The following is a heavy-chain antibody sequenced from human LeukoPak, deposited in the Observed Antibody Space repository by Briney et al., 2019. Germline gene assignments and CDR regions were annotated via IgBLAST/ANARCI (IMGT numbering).Heavy chain of an antibody. CDR2: IYYSGST. D-gene: IGHD3-3*01. J-gene: IGHJ6*03. CDR3: ARIVVNYDFWSGYPSYYYYYMDV. Sequence: PSETLSLTCTVSGGSISSSSYDWGWIRQPPGKGLEWIVSIYYSGSTYYNPSLKSRVTISVDTSKNQFSLKLSSVTAADTAVYYCARIVVNYDFWSGYPSYYYYYMDVWGKGTTVTVSS. V-gene: IGHV4-39*07. CDR1: GGSISSSSYD.